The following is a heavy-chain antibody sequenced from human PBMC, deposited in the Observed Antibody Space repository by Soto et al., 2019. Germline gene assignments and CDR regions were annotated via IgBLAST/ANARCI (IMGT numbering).Heavy chain of an antibody. J-gene: IGHJ3*02. CDR2: IIPIFGTA. D-gene: IGHD1-1*01. CDR1: GGTFSSYA. CDR3: ATAGELDLYAFEI. V-gene: IGHV1-69*13. Sequence: SVKVSCKASGGTFSSYAISWVRQAPGQGLEWMGGIIPIFGTANYAQKFQGRVTITADESTSTAYMELSSLRSEDTAVYYCATAGELDLYAFEIWGQGTMVTVSS.